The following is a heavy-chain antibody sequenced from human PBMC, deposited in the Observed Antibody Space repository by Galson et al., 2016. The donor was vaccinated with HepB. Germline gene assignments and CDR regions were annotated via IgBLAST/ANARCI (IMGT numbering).Heavy chain of an antibody. CDR3: ARQPYGDYVGYFDP. V-gene: IGHV4-39*01. CDR1: GGSITSNSYY. J-gene: IGHJ5*02. D-gene: IGHD4-17*01. Sequence: ETLSLTCTVSGGSITSNSYYWGWIRQPPGKGLEWIVNIYYSGTTYYTPSLKSRVTICVDTSKNQFSLRLSSVTAADTAVYYCARQPYGDYVGYFDPWGQGTLVTVSS. CDR2: IYYSGTT.